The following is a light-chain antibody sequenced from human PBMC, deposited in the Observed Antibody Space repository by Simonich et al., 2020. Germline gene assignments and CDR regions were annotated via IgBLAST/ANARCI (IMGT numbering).Light chain of an antibody. J-gene: IGKJ1*01. CDR2: AAS. CDR3: QQYYSTPQT. V-gene: IGKV1-12*01. Sequence: DIQMTQSPSSVSASVGDRVTITCRASQGILSWLAWYQQKPGKAPKLLIYAASSLQSGVPSRFSGSGSGTDFTLTISSLQAEDVAVYYCQQYYSTPQTFGQGTKVEIK. CDR1: QGILSW.